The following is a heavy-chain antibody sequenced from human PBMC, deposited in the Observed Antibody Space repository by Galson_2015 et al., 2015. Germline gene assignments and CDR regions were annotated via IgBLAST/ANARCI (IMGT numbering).Heavy chain of an antibody. V-gene: IGHV3-33*01. CDR3: ARDAPYSSGWYENFDY. J-gene: IGHJ4*02. Sequence: SLRLSCAASGFTFSSYGMHWVRQAPGKGLGWVALIWYDGSNKYYADSVKGRFTISRDNSKNTLYLQMNSLRAEDTAVYYCARDAPYSSGWYENFDYWGQGTLVTVS. CDR2: IWYDGSNK. D-gene: IGHD6-19*01. CDR1: GFTFSSYG.